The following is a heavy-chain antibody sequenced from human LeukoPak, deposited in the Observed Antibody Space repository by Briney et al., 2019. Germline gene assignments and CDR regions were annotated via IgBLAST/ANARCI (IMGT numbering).Heavy chain of an antibody. V-gene: IGHV4-4*02. CDR2: ILYTGDT. CDR3: ARAQRGCSANSCYLDP. Sequence: PSETLSLTCAVSGASVSSGNWWNWARQSPGKGLEWIAEILYTGDTNYNPSLRSRVTLSRDNSNNEASLKLASVTAADSAVYYCARAQRGCSANSCYLDPWGPGILVTVSS. CDR1: GASVSSGNW. J-gene: IGHJ5*02. D-gene: IGHD2-15*01.